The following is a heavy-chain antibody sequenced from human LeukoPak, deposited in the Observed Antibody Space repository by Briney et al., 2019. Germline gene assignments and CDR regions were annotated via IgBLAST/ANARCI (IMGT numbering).Heavy chain of an antibody. CDR3: ARTRIQLWLLSGMDV. Sequence: GGSLRLSCAASGFTFSSYAMSWVRQAPGKGLEWVSGISGSGGSTYYADSVKGRFTISRDNSRNTLYLQMNSLRAEDTAVYYCARTRIQLWLLSGMDVWGQGTTVTVSS. J-gene: IGHJ6*02. D-gene: IGHD5-18*01. CDR2: ISGSGGST. V-gene: IGHV3-23*01. CDR1: GFTFSSYA.